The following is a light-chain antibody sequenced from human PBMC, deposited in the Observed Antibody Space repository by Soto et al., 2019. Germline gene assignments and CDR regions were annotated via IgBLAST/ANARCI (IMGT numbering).Light chain of an antibody. CDR3: QQYNNWPPIT. Sequence: EIVLTQSPGTLSLSPGERATLSCRASQSVSSTYLAWYRHKPGQAPRLLIYGASTRATGIPARFSGSGSGTELTLTISSLQSEDFAVYYCQQYNNWPPITFGQGTRLEIK. J-gene: IGKJ5*01. V-gene: IGKV3-15*01. CDR2: GAS. CDR1: QSVSST.